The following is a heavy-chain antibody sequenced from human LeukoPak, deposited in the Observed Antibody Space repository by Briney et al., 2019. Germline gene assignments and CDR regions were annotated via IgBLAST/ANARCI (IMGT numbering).Heavy chain of an antibody. CDR1: GGSFSSYY. Sequence: SETLSLTCTVSGGSFSSYYWSWIRQPAGKGLEWSGRIYTSGSNNYNPSLKSRVTMSVDTSKNQFSLKLSSVTAADTAMYYCAREVADYGGYYYYHYMDVWGKGTTVTISS. V-gene: IGHV4-4*07. CDR2: IYTSGSN. CDR3: AREVADYGGYYYYHYMDV. D-gene: IGHD4-23*01. J-gene: IGHJ6*03.